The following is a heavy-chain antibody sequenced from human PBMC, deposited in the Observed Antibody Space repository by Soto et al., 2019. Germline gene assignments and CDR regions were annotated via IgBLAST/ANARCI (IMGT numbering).Heavy chain of an antibody. V-gene: IGHV1-18*01. J-gene: IGHJ4*02. CDR1: GYTFITYG. CDR3: ARGPTDYYDNSANYFLDY. CDR2: ISTYNGNT. Sequence: QVQLVQSGAEVKKPGASVKVSCRASGYTFITYGVSWVRQAPGQGLDGLGGISTYNGNTRYAERPLGRVTMATATTTNTAYMELTNLRSDDTAVYYCARGPTDYYDNSANYFLDYWGQGTLVTVSS. D-gene: IGHD3-22*01.